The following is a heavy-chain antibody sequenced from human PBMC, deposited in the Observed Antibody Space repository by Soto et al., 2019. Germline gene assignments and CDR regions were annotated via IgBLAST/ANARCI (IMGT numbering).Heavy chain of an antibody. Sequence: SVKVSCKASGGTFSSYAISWVRQAPGQGLEWMGGIIPIFGTANYAQKFQGRVTITADKSTSTAYMELSSLRSGDTAVYYCARRRHYYDSSGYYFDYWGQGTLVTVSS. CDR1: GGTFSSYA. J-gene: IGHJ4*02. CDR3: ARRRHYYDSSGYYFDY. CDR2: IIPIFGTA. D-gene: IGHD3-22*01. V-gene: IGHV1-69*06.